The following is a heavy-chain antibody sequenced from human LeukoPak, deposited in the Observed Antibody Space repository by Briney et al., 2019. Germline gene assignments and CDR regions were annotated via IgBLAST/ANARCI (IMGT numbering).Heavy chain of an antibody. CDR1: GFTFSNYW. CDR2: IYVDGRTT. J-gene: IGHJ5*02. CDR3: IRDFRSADL. V-gene: IGHV3-74*01. Sequence: TGGSLRLSCVASGFTFSNYWMHWVRHPPGKGLVWVSRIYVDGRTTNYADSVKGRFTISRDNAKNTVYLEMNSLSVEDTATYYCIRDFRSADLWGQGTLVTVTS.